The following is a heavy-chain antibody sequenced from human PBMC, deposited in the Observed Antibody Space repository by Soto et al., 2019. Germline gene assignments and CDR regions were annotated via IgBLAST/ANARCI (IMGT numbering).Heavy chain of an antibody. CDR3: ARAADYGDYRYYYYYYMDV. V-gene: IGHV1-8*01. CDR1: GYTFTSYD. J-gene: IGHJ6*03. CDR2: MNPNSGNT. D-gene: IGHD4-17*01. Sequence: GASEDVSCKASGYTFTSYDINWVRQATGQGLEWMGWMNPNSGNTGYAQKFQGRVTMTRNTSISTAYMELSSLRSEDTAVYYCARAADYGDYRYYYYYYMDVWGKGTTVTVSS.